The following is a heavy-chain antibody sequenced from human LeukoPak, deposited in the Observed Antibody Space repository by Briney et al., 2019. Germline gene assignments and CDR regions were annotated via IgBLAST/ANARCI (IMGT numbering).Heavy chain of an antibody. CDR2: GDPSDSYT. D-gene: IGHD1-14*01. CDR1: GYSLTSYW. Sequence: GESLRIPLKCSGYSLTSYWISWVRQMPGKGLEWMGRGDPSDSYTNYSPSFQGHFTISAYQSISSASLQRSSLKAPDPAMYYCAAREIRETGNDYWGQGTLVTVSS. V-gene: IGHV5-10-1*01. CDR3: AAREIRETGNDY. J-gene: IGHJ4*02.